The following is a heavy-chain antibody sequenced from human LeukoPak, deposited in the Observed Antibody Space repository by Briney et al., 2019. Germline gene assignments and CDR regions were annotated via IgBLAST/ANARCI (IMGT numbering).Heavy chain of an antibody. Sequence: SETLSLTCTVSGGSISTSTYYWGWIRQPPGKGLEWIGSISYSGSTYNNPSLKSRVTISVDTSKNQFSLKLSSVTAPDTAVHYCARRVYSGSYNRYFDLWGRGTLVTVSS. CDR1: GGSISTSTYY. V-gene: IGHV4-39*01. CDR2: ISYSGST. J-gene: IGHJ2*01. D-gene: IGHD1-26*01. CDR3: ARRVYSGSYNRYFDL.